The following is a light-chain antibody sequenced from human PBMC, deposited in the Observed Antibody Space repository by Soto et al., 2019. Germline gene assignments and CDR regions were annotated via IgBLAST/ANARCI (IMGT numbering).Light chain of an antibody. Sequence: EIVMTQSPDTLSVSPGERATLSCRASQNVGRNVAWYQQRPGQAPRLLIHGTSTRAAGIPARFSGSVSGTEFTLTRNSRQPEDFVIYYCQQYKNWPPMSTCGQVTKLEMK. CDR1: QNVGRN. V-gene: IGKV3-15*01. J-gene: IGKJ2*01. CDR3: QQYKNWPPMST. CDR2: GTS.